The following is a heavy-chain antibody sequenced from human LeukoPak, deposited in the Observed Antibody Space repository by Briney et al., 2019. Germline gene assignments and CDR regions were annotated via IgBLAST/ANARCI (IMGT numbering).Heavy chain of an antibody. V-gene: IGHV4-38-2*02. Sequence: PSETLSLTCTVSGYSISSGYYWGWIRQPPGKGLEWIGSIYHSGSTYYNPSLKSRVTISVDTSKNQFSLKLSSVTAADTAVYYCARDDDEVPAALFDYWGQGTLVTVSS. J-gene: IGHJ4*02. CDR3: ARDDDEVPAALFDY. D-gene: IGHD2-2*01. CDR2: IYHSGST. CDR1: GYSISSGYY.